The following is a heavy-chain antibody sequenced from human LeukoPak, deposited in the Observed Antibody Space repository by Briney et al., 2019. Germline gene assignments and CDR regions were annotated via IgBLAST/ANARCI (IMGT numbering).Heavy chain of an antibody. D-gene: IGHD5-18*01. CDR3: ARGGVKTWIQSPDAFDI. CDR2: ISYDGSNK. Sequence: GGSLRLSCAASGFTFSSYAMHWVRQAPGKGLEWVAVISYDGSNKYYADSVEGRFTISRDNSKNTLYLQMNSLRVEDTAMYYCARGGVKTWIQSPDAFDIWGQGTMVTVSS. J-gene: IGHJ3*02. CDR1: GFTFSSYA. V-gene: IGHV3-30-3*01.